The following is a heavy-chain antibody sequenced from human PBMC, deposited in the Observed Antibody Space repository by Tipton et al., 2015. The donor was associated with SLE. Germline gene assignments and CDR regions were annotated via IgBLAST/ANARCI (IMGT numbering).Heavy chain of an antibody. Sequence: GSLRLSCAASGFTFRSYWMHWIRQGPGKGLVWVSNINTDGTTTNYADSVRGRFTISRDNAKNTLYLQMNGLRAEDTGVYYCAKPTCSDGTCYPGGYWGQGTLVTVSS. J-gene: IGHJ4*02. V-gene: IGHV3-74*01. CDR3: AKPTCSDGTCYPGGY. CDR2: INTDGTTT. CDR1: GFTFRSYW. D-gene: IGHD2-15*01.